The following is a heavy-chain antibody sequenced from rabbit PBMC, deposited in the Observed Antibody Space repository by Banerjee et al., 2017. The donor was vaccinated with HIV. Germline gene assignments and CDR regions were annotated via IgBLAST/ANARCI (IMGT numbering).Heavy chain of an antibody. V-gene: IGHV1S45*01. CDR2: IDGGSSGTT. D-gene: IGHD6-1*01. CDR1: GFSFSSSYW. CDR3: GSSDIYGYGYGINL. J-gene: IGHJ4*01. Sequence: EESGGDLVQPVGSLTLTCTASGFSFSSSYWICWVRQAPGKGLEWVACIDGGSSGTTYYATWAKGRFTISKTSSTTVTLQMTSLTAADTATYFCGSSDIYGYGYGINLWGQGTLVTVS.